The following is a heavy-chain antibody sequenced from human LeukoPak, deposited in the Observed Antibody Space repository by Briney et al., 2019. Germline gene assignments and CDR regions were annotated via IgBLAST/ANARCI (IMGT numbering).Heavy chain of an antibody. CDR1: GYNFPIYW. J-gene: IGHJ6*03. Sequence: GESLKISSQGCGYNFPIYWIGWVRQMPGQGLEWLGIIYPDDSNTIYGPSFQGQVTISADKSINTAYLEWRSLKASDTAIYYCARQGAAGKYYYYYMDVSGKGTTVTVSS. CDR2: IYPDDSNT. V-gene: IGHV5-51*01. D-gene: IGHD6-13*01. CDR3: ARQGAAGKYYYYYMDV.